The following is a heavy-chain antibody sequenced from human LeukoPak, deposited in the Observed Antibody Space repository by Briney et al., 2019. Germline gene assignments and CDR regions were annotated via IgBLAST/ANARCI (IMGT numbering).Heavy chain of an antibody. V-gene: IGHV4-39*01. CDR3: ALYCSSTSCYTLRGYYYMDV. Sequence: SETLSLTCTVSGGSISGSSYYWGWIRQPPGKGLEWIGSIYYSGSTYYNPSLKSRVTISVDTSKNQFSLKLSSVTAADTAVYYCALYCSSTSCYTLRGYYYMDVWGKGTTVTVSS. CDR2: IYYSGST. D-gene: IGHD2-2*02. J-gene: IGHJ6*03. CDR1: GGSISGSSYY.